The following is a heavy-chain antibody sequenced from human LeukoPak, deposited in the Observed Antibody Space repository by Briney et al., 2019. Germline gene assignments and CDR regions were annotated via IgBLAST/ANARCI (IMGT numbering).Heavy chain of an antibody. Sequence: QAGGSLRLSCAASGFTFSRYGMHWVRQAPGKGLEWVAFIRYDESEKHYADSVKGRFTISRDTSKSTLYLQMGSLRVEDTALYYCARVRIELDDDAVDIWGQGTMVTVSS. D-gene: IGHD5-12*01. J-gene: IGHJ3*02. V-gene: IGHV3-30*02. CDR2: IRYDESEK. CDR3: ARVRIELDDDAVDI. CDR1: GFTFSRYG.